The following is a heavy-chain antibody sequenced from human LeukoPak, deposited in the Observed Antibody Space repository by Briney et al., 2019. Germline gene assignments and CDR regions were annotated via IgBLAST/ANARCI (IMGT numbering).Heavy chain of an antibody. CDR3: ATNIVVVPAATFDY. Sequence: GGSLRLSCAASGFTFSSYSMNWVRQAPGKGLEWVSSISSSSSYIYYADSVKGRFTISRDNAKNSLYLQMDSLRAEDTAVYYCATNIVVVPAATFDYWGQGTLVTVSS. J-gene: IGHJ4*02. CDR2: ISSSSSYI. CDR1: GFTFSSYS. D-gene: IGHD2-2*01. V-gene: IGHV3-21*01.